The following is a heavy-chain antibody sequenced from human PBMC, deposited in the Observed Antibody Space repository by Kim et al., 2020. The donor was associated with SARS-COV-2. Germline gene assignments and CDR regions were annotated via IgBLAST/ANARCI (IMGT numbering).Heavy chain of an antibody. J-gene: IGHJ4*02. Sequence: SETMSLTCAVYGGSFSGYYWSWIRQPPGKGLEWIGEINHSGSTNYNPSLKSRVTISVDTSKNQFSLKLSSVTAADTAVYYCARGLKFDYWGQGTLVTVSS. CDR3: ARGLKFDY. CDR2: INHSGST. CDR1: GGSFSGYY. V-gene: IGHV4-34*01.